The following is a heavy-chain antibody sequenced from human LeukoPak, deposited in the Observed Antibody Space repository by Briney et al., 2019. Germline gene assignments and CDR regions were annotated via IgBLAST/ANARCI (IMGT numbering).Heavy chain of an antibody. Sequence: GGSLRLSCTASGFTFSSYVMSWVRQAPGMGLEWVSSVIGDGGSTYYADSVKGRFTISRDNSKNTLYLQMNSLRAEDTAVYYGAKDRAWGYSYGYGFDYWGQGTLVTVSS. CDR3: AKDRAWGYSYGYGFDY. V-gene: IGHV3-23*01. CDR2: VIGDGGST. J-gene: IGHJ4*02. CDR1: GFTFSSYV. D-gene: IGHD5-18*01.